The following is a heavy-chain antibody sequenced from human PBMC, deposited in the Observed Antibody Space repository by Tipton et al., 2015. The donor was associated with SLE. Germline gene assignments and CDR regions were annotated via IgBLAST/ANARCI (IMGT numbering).Heavy chain of an antibody. Sequence: QSGPEVKKPGASVKVSCKASGYTFTSYGISWVRQAPGQGLEWMGWISVYNGNTNYAQNFQGRVTMTTDTSTSTAYMELRSLRSDDTAVYYCATDPAGLFYFDYWGQGTLVTVSS. V-gene: IGHV1-18*01. J-gene: IGHJ4*02. CDR2: ISVYNGNT. CDR1: GYTFTSYG. CDR3: ATDPAGLFYFDY. D-gene: IGHD3-10*01.